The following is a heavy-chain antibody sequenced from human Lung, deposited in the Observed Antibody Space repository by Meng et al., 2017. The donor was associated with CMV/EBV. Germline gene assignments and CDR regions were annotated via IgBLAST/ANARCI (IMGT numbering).Heavy chain of an antibody. D-gene: IGHD3-10*01. CDR2: INSDGSST. Sequence: GGSLRLXCAASGFTFSSYWMHWVRQAPGQGMVWVSRINSDGSSTSYADSVKGRLTISRDNAKNTLYLQMNSLRAEDTAVYYCARDLRVRGVEGGSRYYGMDVWXQGTXVTVSS. J-gene: IGHJ6*02. CDR3: ARDLRVRGVEGGSRYYGMDV. CDR1: GFTFSSYW. V-gene: IGHV3-74*01.